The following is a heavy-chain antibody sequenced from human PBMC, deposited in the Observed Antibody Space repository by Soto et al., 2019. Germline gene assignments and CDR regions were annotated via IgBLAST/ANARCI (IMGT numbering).Heavy chain of an antibody. CDR2: ISYDGSNK. D-gene: IGHD4-17*01. J-gene: IGHJ6*02. V-gene: IGHV3-30*18. Sequence: QVQLVESGGGVVQPGRSLRLSCAASGFTFSSYGMHWVRQAPGKGLEWVAVISYDGSNKYYADSVKGRFTISRDNSKNTLYLQMNILRAEDTAVYYCAKANGRYGDYESYYYYGMDVWGQGTTVTVSS. CDR3: AKANGRYGDYESYYYYGMDV. CDR1: GFTFSSYG.